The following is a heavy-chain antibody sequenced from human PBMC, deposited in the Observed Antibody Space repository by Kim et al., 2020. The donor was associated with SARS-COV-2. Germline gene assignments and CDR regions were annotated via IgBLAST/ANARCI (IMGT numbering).Heavy chain of an antibody. CDR2: IIPILGIA. CDR1: GGTFSSYA. V-gene: IGHV1-69*04. D-gene: IGHD2-2*01. Sequence: SVKVSCKASGGTFSSYAISWVRQAPGQGLEWMGRIIPILGIANYAQKFQGRVTITADKSTSTAYMELSSLRSEDTAVYYCARVQGSDCSSTSCPSNYYYYYMDVWGKGTTVTVSS. J-gene: IGHJ6*03. CDR3: ARVQGSDCSSTSCPSNYYYYYMDV.